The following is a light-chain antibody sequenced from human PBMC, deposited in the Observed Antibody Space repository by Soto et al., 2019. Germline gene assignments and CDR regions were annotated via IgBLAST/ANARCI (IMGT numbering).Light chain of an antibody. CDR1: QSVYSNY. CDR2: GAS. Sequence: DIVLTQSPGTLSLSPGERATLSCRASQSVYSNYLAWYQQKVGQAPRLLIYGASSRAIGIPDKFSGSGAETEFSLTISRLEPEDFAVYYCQQYGSSPLTFGQGTKVEIK. CDR3: QQYGSSPLT. V-gene: IGKV3-20*01. J-gene: IGKJ1*01.